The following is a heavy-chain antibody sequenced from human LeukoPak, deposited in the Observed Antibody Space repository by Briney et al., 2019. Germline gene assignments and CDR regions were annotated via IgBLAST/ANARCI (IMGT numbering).Heavy chain of an antibody. V-gene: IGHV4-34*01. CDR1: GGSFSVYY. D-gene: IGHD3-22*01. CDR3: ARESYDSSGYYYDAFDI. CDR2: INHSGST. J-gene: IGHJ3*02. Sequence: PSETLSLTCAVYGGSFSVYYWSWIRQPPGKGLEWIGEINHSGSTNYNPSLKSRVTMSVDTSKNQFSLKLSSVTAADTAVYYCARESYDSSGYYYDAFDIWGQGTMVTVSS.